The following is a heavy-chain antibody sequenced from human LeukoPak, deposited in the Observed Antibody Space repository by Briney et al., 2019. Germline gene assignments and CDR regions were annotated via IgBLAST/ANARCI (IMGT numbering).Heavy chain of an antibody. Sequence: SVKVSCKASGGTFSSYAISWVRQAPGQGLEWMGRIIPILGIANYAQKFQGRVTITADKSTSTAYMELSSLRSEDTAVYYCTRSIYDSSGYYGGDYWGQGTLVTVSS. D-gene: IGHD3-22*01. J-gene: IGHJ4*02. CDR2: IIPILGIA. CDR3: TRSIYDSSGYYGGDY. V-gene: IGHV1-69*04. CDR1: GGTFSSYA.